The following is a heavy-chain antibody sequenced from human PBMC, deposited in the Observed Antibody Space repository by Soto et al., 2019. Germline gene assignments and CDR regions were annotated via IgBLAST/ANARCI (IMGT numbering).Heavy chain of an antibody. CDR2: IIPVSGTA. CDR3: AGSYNYDRSGYYSTNGMDV. D-gene: IGHD3-22*01. CDR1: GGTFSSYA. J-gene: IGHJ6*02. Sequence: QVQLVQSGAEVKKPGSSVKVSCKPSGGTFSSYAVNWVRQAPGQGLEWMGTIIPVSGTARYAQKFQGRVTIIADESTSTAYMELSSLRSEDKAVYYCAGSYNYDRSGYYSTNGMDVWGQGTTVTVSS. V-gene: IGHV1-69*18.